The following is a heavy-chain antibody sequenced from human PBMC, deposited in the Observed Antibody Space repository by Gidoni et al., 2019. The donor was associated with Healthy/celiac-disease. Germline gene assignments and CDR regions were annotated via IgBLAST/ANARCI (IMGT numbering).Heavy chain of an antibody. Sequence: EVQLVASGGGWVQPGRSRSPPCPASGSPFDAYARNWVRPAPGKGLRWVGGISGNSGSIGYADSVKGRITISRDNAKKSLYLQMNSLRAEDTALYYCAKDIGWGEGIEYSSSYFDYWGQGTLVTVSS. D-gene: IGHD6-6*01. V-gene: IGHV3-9*01. CDR1: GSPFDAYA. J-gene: IGHJ4*02. CDR3: AKDIGWGEGIEYSSSYFDY. CDR2: ISGNSGSI.